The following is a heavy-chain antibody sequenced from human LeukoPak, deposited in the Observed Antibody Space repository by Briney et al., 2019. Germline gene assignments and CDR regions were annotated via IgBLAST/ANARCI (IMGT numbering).Heavy chain of an antibody. CDR2: IGPYNGNT. V-gene: IGHV1-18*01. D-gene: IGHD2-15*01. CDR1: GYTFTSSG. CDR3: ARDLGCSGSSCYLGVYNWFDA. J-gene: IGHJ5*02. Sequence: ASVKVSCKPSGYTFTSSGISWVRQAPGQGLEWLGWIGPYNGNTNYAQKVQGRVTMTTDTSTSSAYMELRSLRSDDTAVYYCARDLGCSGSSCYLGVYNWFDAWGQGTLVTVSS.